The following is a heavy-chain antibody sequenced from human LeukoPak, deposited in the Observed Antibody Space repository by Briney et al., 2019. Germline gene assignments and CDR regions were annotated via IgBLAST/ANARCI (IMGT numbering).Heavy chain of an antibody. CDR3: ARVPYCSSTSCYWRGRFDP. J-gene: IGHJ5*02. CDR2: MNPNSGNT. V-gene: IGHV1-8*02. CDR1: GYTFTSYD. Sequence: ASVKVSCKASGYTFTSYDINWVRQATGQGLEWMGWMNPNSGNTGYAQKFQGRVTMTRNTSISTAYMELSSLRSEDTAVYYCARVPYCSSTSCYWRGRFDPWGQGTLVTVSS. D-gene: IGHD2-2*01.